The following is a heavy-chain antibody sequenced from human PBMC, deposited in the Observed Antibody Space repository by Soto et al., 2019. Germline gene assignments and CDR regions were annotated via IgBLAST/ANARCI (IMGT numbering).Heavy chain of an antibody. V-gene: IGHV3-15*01. D-gene: IGHD3-10*01. CDR1: GFTFTNAW. Sequence: WGSLRLSCAASGFTFTNAWMTWVRQAPGKGLEWVGRIKSKTDVGTTDYAAPVKGRFTISRDDSKNTLYLQMNSLKTEDTAVYYRTTGNKFLWFGELSSYYYYGTEVWGHETTVTVSS. J-gene: IGHJ6*02. CDR2: IKSKTDVGTT. CDR3: TTGNKFLWFGELSSYYYYGTEV.